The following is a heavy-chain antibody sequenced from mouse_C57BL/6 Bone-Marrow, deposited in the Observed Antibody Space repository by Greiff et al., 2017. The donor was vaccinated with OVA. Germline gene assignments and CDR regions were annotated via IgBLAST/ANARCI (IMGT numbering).Heavy chain of an antibody. D-gene: IGHD2-3*01. V-gene: IGHV5-9-1*02. J-gene: IGHJ2*01. CDR1: GFTFSSYA. Sequence: DVMLVESGEGLVKPGGSLKLSCAASGFTFSSYAMSWVRQTPEKRLEWVAYISSGGDYIYYADTVKGRFTISRDNARNTLYLQMSSLKSEDTAMYYCTRAGGYYSFYFDYWGQGTTLTVSS. CDR3: TRAGGYYSFYFDY. CDR2: ISSGGDYI.